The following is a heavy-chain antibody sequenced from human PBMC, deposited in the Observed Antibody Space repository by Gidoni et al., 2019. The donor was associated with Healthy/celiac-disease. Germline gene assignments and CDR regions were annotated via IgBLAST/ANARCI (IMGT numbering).Heavy chain of an antibody. D-gene: IGHD6-13*01. CDR1: GGSFSGYY. CDR3: ARGRQLAMYYYYYGMDV. Sequence: QVQLQQWGAGLLKPSETLSLTCAVYGGSFSGYYWSWIRQPPGKGLEWIGEINHSGSTNYNPSLKSRVTISVDTSKNQFSLKLSSVTAADTAVYYCARGRQLAMYYYYYGMDVWGQGTTVTVSS. CDR2: INHSGST. V-gene: IGHV4-34*01. J-gene: IGHJ6*02.